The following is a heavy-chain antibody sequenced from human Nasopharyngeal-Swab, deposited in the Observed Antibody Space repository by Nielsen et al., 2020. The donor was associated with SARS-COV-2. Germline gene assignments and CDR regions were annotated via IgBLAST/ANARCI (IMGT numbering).Heavy chain of an antibody. V-gene: IGHV3-21*01. CDR3: ASNFDTSGYYYGAFDV. D-gene: IGHD3-22*01. Sequence: GGSLKISCAASGFTFSTYKMNWVRQAPGKGLEWISSISSSSSYISYADSVKGRFTISRDNAQNSLYLQLNSLRADDTAVYYCASNFDTSGYYYGAFDVWGQGTMVTVSS. CDR2: ISSSSSYI. J-gene: IGHJ3*01. CDR1: GFTFSTYK.